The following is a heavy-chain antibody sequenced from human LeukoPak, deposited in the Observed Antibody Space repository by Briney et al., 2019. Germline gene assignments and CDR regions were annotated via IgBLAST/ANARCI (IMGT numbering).Heavy chain of an antibody. Sequence: PGGSLRLSCAASGFTFSSYWMSWVRQAPGKGLEWVANIKQDGSEKYYVDSVKGRFTISRDNAKNSLYLQMNSLRAEDTAVYYCAREEIVVVPAAMNWFDPWGQGTLVTVSS. CDR2: IKQDGSEK. CDR1: GFTFSSYW. V-gene: IGHV3-7*03. J-gene: IGHJ5*02. CDR3: AREEIVVVPAAMNWFDP. D-gene: IGHD2-2*01.